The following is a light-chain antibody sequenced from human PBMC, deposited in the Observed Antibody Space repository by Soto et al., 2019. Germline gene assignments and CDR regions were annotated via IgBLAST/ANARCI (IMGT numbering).Light chain of an antibody. CDR2: PAH. V-gene: IGKV1-8*01. J-gene: IGKJ4*01. CDR1: QGISSH. CDR3: QQYFSYPLT. Sequence: AIRMTQSPSSFSASTGDRVTITCRARQGISSHLAWYQVKPGKVPRPLIYPAHYLESGVPSRFSGSGSGTDFTLTISALQSEDFEVYYCQQYFSYPLTFGGGTKVEIK.